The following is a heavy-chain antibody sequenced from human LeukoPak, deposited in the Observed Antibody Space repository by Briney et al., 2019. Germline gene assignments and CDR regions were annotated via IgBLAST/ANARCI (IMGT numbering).Heavy chain of an antibody. CDR2: IYTSGST. Sequence: SEALSLTCTVSGGSISSYYWSWIRQPAGKGLEWIGRIYTSGSTNYNPTLKSRVTMSVDTSKNQFSLKLSSVTAADTAVYYCASGSIAVAGRELDYWGQGTLVTVSS. CDR1: GGSISSYY. D-gene: IGHD6-19*01. J-gene: IGHJ4*02. V-gene: IGHV4-4*07. CDR3: ASGSIAVAGRELDY.